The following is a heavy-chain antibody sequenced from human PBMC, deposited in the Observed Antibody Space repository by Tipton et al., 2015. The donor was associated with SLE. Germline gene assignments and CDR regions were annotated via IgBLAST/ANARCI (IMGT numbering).Heavy chain of an antibody. Sequence: SLRLSCTASGFNFGDFAMSWVRQAPGKGLEWVSVIYSGGSTYYTDSVKGRFTISRDNSKNTLYLQMNSLRAEDTAVYYCAGLQQLVGFDPWGQGTLVTVSS. J-gene: IGHJ5*02. V-gene: IGHV3-66*01. CDR2: IYSGGST. CDR3: AGLQQLVGFDP. CDR1: GFNFGDFA. D-gene: IGHD6-13*01.